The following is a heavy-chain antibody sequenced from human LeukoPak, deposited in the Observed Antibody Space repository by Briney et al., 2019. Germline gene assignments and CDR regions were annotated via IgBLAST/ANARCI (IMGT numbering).Heavy chain of an antibody. CDR3: ARGYYYDSSGYYTSDAFDI. J-gene: IGHJ3*02. D-gene: IGHD3-22*01. CDR2: VNVYNGNT. CDR1: GYTFSSYG. Sequence: ASVKVSCKASGYTFSSYGFSWVRQAPGQGLEWMGWVNVYNGNTNYAQKLQGRVTMTTDTSTSTAYMELRSLRSDDTAVYYCARGYYYDSSGYYTSDAFDIWGQGTMVTVSS. V-gene: IGHV1-18*01.